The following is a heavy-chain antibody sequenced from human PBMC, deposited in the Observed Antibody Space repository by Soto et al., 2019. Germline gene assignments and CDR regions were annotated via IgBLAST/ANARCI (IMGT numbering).Heavy chain of an antibody. CDR2: IYYSGST. J-gene: IGHJ4*02. CDR3: ARGMAEEQIFYYFDY. V-gene: IGHV4-39*07. D-gene: IGHD3-9*01. Sequence: SETLSLTCTVSGGSIRSSTYYWGWIRQPPGKGLEWIGSIYYSGSTHYNPSLKSRVTISVDASKNQFYLKLRSVTAADTAVYYCARGMAEEQIFYYFDYWGQGALVTVSS. CDR1: GGSIRSSTYY.